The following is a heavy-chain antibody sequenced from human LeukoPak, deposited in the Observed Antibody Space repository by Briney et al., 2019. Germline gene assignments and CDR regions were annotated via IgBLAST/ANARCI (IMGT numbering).Heavy chain of an antibody. CDR2: IYYSGST. D-gene: IGHD3-3*01. V-gene: IGHV4-39*07. CDR3: ARDLGTYYDFWSGYPPYDDY. CDR1: GGSVSISSYY. J-gene: IGHJ4*02. Sequence: PSETLSLTCTVSGGSVSISSYYWGWIRQPPGKGLEWIGSIYYSGSTYYNPSLKSRVTISVDTSKNQFSLKLSSVTAADTAVYYCARDLGTYYDFWSGYPPYDDYWGQGTLVTVSS.